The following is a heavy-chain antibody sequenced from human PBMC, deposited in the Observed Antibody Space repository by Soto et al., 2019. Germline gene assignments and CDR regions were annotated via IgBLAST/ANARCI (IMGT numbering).Heavy chain of an antibody. CDR1: GGSISSGDYY. V-gene: IGHV4-30-4*01. CDR3: ARGPRYWYFDL. J-gene: IGHJ2*01. CDR2: IYYSGST. Sequence: SETLSLTCTVSGGSISSGDYYWSWIRQPPGKGLEWIGHIYYSGSTYYNPSLKSRVTISVDTSKNQFSLKLSSVTAADTAVYYCARGPRYWYFDLWGRGTLVTVSS.